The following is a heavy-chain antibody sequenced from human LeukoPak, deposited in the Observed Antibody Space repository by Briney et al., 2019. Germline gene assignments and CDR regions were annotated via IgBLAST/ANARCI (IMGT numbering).Heavy chain of an antibody. CDR3: ARDLWQQLGIDY. J-gene: IGHJ4*02. D-gene: IGHD6-13*01. Sequence: PGGSLRLSCAASGFTFSSYGMHWVRQAPGKGLEWVAVIWYDGSNKYYADSVKGRFTISRDNSKNTLYLQMNSLRAEDTAVYYCARDLWQQLGIDYWGQGTLVTVSS. CDR1: GFTFSSYG. V-gene: IGHV3-33*01. CDR2: IWYDGSNK.